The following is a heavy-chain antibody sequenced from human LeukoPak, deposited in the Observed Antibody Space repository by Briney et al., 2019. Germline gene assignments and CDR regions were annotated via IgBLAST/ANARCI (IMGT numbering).Heavy chain of an antibody. CDR3: ARELGYCSGGSCYP. J-gene: IGHJ5*02. V-gene: IGHV1-18*01. Sequence: ASVTVSCKASGYTFTSYGISWVRQAPGQGLEWMGWISAYNGNTHYAQKLQGRVTMTTDTSTSTVYMELRSLRSEDTAVYYCARELGYCSGGSCYPWGQGTLVTVSS. CDR2: ISAYNGNT. CDR1: GYTFTSYG. D-gene: IGHD2-15*01.